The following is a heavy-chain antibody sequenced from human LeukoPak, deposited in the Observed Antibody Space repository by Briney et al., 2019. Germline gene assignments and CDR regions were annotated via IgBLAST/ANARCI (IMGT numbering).Heavy chain of an antibody. V-gene: IGHV3-23*01. CDR3: AKGLSPVGVRKDLLDY. CDR2: ISGSGGST. J-gene: IGHJ4*02. D-gene: IGHD2-2*01. CDR1: GFTFSSYA. Sequence: GGSLRLSCAASGFTFSSYAMSWVRQAPGKGLEWVSAISGSGGSTYYADSVKGRFTISRDNSKNTLYLQMNSLRAEDTAVYYCAKGLSPVGVRKDLLDYWGQGTLVTVSS.